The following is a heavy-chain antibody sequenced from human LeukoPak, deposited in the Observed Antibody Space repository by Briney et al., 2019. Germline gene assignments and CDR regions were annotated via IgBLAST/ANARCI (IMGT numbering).Heavy chain of an antibody. CDR1: GFTVSSNY. D-gene: IGHD4-23*01. Sequence: GGSLRLSCAASGFTVSSNYMSWVRQAPGKGLEWVSFIFSSGNTYYADSVKGRFTISRDNSKNTLYLQMNSLTAEDTAVYHCARDRAGGNSPYGYWGRGTLVTVSS. CDR2: IFSSGNT. V-gene: IGHV3-53*01. CDR3: ARDRAGGNSPYGY. J-gene: IGHJ4*02.